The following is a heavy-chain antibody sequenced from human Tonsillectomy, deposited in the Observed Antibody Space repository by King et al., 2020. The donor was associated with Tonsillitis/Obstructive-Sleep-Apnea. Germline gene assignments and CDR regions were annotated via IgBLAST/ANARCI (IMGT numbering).Heavy chain of an antibody. CDR2: IYWDDDK. CDR3: AHRTYYYHYMDV. J-gene: IGHJ6*03. CDR1: GFSLSTSGVG. Sequence: TLKESGPTLVKPTQTLTLTCTFSGFSLSTSGVGVGWIRQPPGKALEWLALIYWDDDKRYSPSLRSRLTITKDTSKNQVVLTMTTMDPVDTATYYCAHRTYYYHYMDVWGKGTTVTVSS. V-gene: IGHV2-5*02.